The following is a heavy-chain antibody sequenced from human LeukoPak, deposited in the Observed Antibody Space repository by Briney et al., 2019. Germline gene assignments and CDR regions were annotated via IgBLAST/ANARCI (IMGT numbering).Heavy chain of an antibody. D-gene: IGHD3-16*01. CDR2: FDTEDGET. V-gene: IGHV1-24*01. CDR3: ASRGSQTTIFDY. CDR1: GYTLTELS. Sequence: VASLKVSCKVSGYTLTELSMHSVRHAPGKGLEWMGGFDTEDGETIYAQKFQGRVTMTEDISTDTAYMEVSRLRSDDTAVNYCASRGSQTTIFDYWGQGTLVSVSS. J-gene: IGHJ4*02.